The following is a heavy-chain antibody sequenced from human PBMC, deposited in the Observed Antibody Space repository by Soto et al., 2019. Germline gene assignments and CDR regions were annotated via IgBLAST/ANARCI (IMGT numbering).Heavy chain of an antibody. Sequence: SETLSLTCDVNGGAFSGYYWTWIRQAPGKGLEWIGEINHSGKTNYKSSLRSRLVMSVDTSKNRISLKLSSVTAADTAVYYCARGRLTYFYGSGSPGFFDYWGQGTTVTVSS. CDR1: GGAFSGYY. D-gene: IGHD3-10*01. CDR2: INHSGKT. V-gene: IGHV4-34*01. J-gene: IGHJ4*02. CDR3: ARGRLTYFYGSGSPGFFDY.